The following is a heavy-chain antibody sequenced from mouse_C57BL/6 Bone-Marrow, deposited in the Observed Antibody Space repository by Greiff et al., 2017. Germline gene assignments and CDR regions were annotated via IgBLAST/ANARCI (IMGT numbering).Heavy chain of an antibody. Sequence: QVQLQQPGAELVKPGASVQLSCKASGYTFTSYWMQWVKQRPGQGLEWIGEIDPSDSYTNYNQKFKGKATLTVDTSTSTAYMQRSSLTSEDSAVYYCAREGNYGSSSWGQGTTLTVSS. V-gene: IGHV1-50*01. CDR3: AREGNYGSSS. CDR2: IDPSDSYT. CDR1: GYTFTSYW. J-gene: IGHJ2*01. D-gene: IGHD1-1*01.